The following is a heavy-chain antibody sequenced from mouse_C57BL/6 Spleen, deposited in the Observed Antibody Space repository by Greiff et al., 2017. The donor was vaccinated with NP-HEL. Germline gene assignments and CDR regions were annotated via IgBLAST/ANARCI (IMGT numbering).Heavy chain of an antibody. CDR3: ARYYGSSYWYFDV. J-gene: IGHJ1*03. CDR1: GFTFSSYA. Sequence: EVQGVASGGGLVKPGGSLKLSCAASGFTFSSYAMSWVRQTPEKRLEWVATISDGGSYTYYPDNVKGRFTISRDNAKNNLYLQMSHLKSEDTAMYYCARYYGSSYWYFDVWGTGTTVTVSS. CDR2: ISDGGSYT. D-gene: IGHD1-1*01. V-gene: IGHV5-4*01.